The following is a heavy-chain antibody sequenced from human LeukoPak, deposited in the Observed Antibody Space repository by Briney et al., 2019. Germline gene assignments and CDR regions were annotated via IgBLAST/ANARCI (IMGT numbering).Heavy chain of an antibody. CDR3: SRLYGSGSYYSASLY. D-gene: IGHD3-10*01. CDR2: IHPGDSDA. CDR1: GYSFISYW. Sequence: GESLKISCQGSGYSFISYWIAWVRQMPGKGLEWMGIIHPGDSDARYSPSFRGQVTMSADKSISTAYLQWGSLKASDTAMYYCSRLYGSGSYYSASLYWGQGTLVTVSS. V-gene: IGHV5-51*01. J-gene: IGHJ4*02.